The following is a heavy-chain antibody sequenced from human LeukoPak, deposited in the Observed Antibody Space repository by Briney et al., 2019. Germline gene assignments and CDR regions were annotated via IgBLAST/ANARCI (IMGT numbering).Heavy chain of an antibody. Sequence: GGSLRLSCAASGFTFNNYAMNWVRQAPGKGLEWVSSISGSGGSTYYADSVKGRFTISRDNSRNTLYVQMNSLRAEDTAIYYCATSEGYNDGFPLDYWGQGTLVTVSS. D-gene: IGHD5-18*01. V-gene: IGHV3-23*01. CDR2: ISGSGGST. CDR3: ATSEGYNDGFPLDY. CDR1: GFTFNNYA. J-gene: IGHJ4*02.